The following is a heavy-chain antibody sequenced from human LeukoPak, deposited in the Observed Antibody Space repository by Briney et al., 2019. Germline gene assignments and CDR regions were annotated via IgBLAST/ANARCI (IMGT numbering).Heavy chain of an antibody. CDR2: IYHSGST. Sequence: SETLSLTCTVSGGSISSYYWGWIRQSPGKGLEWIGSIYHSGSTYYNPSLKSRVTISVDTSKNQFSLKLSSVTAADTAVYYCARLPYGSGSIDYWGQGTLVTVSS. V-gene: IGHV4-38-2*02. J-gene: IGHJ4*02. CDR1: GGSISSYY. CDR3: ARLPYGSGSIDY. D-gene: IGHD3-10*01.